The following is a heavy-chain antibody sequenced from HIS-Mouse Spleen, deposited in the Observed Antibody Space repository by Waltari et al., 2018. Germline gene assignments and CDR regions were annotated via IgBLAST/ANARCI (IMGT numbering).Heavy chain of an antibody. V-gene: IGHV4-59*01. CDR1: GGSISSSY. Sequence: LSLTCTVPGGSISSSYWSWIRQPPGKGLEWIGYIYYSGSTNYNPSLKSRVTISVDTSKNQFSLKLSSVTAADTAVYYCARVKYSNAFDIWGQGTMVTVSS. CDR3: ARVKYSNAFDI. D-gene: IGHD6-6*01. J-gene: IGHJ3*02. CDR2: IYYSGST.